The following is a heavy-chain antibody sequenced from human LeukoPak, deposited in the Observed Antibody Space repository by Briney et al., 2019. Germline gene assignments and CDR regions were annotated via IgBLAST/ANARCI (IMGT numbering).Heavy chain of an antibody. Sequence: TGGSLRLSCAASGFTFSSYGMSWVRQAPGKGLEWVSAISGSGGSTYYADSVKGRFTISRDNAKNSLYLQMNSLRAEDTAVYYCARDDVGIAGTFDYWGQGTLVTVSS. D-gene: IGHD6-13*01. J-gene: IGHJ4*02. CDR2: ISGSGGST. V-gene: IGHV3-23*01. CDR1: GFTFSSYG. CDR3: ARDDVGIAGTFDY.